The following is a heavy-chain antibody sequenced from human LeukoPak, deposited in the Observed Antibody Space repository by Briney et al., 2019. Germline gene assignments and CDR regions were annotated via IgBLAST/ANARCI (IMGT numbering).Heavy chain of an antibody. V-gene: IGHV4-59*08. J-gene: IGHJ4*02. Sequence: SETLSLTCTVSGGSISSYYWSWIRQPPGKGLEWIGYIYYSGSTNYIPSLKSRVTISVDTSKNHFSLRLSSVTAADTAVYYCARRRGRTFYFDYWGQGTLVTVSS. CDR3: ARRRGRTFYFDY. CDR1: GGSISSYY. CDR2: IYYSGST. D-gene: IGHD3-16*01.